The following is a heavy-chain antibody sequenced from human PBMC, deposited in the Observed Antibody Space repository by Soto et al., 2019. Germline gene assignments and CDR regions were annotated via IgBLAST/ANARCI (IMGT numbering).Heavy chain of an antibody. J-gene: IGHJ4*02. CDR3: AKDRDSPPSFDY. D-gene: IGHD3-10*01. CDR2: ISGSGGST. CDR1: GFTFSSYA. Sequence: GGSLRLSCAAPGFTFSSYAMSWVRQAPGKGLEWVSAISGSGGSTYYADSVKGRFTISRDNSKNTLYLQMNSLRAEDTAVYYCAKDRDSPPSFDYWGQGTLVTVSS. V-gene: IGHV3-23*01.